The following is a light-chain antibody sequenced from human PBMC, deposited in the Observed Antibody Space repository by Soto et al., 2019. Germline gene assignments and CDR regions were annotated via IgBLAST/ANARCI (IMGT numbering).Light chain of an antibody. V-gene: IGKV3-11*01. CDR3: QQRSNWPST. J-gene: IGKJ4*01. Sequence: EIVLTQSPATLSLSPGERATLSCRASQSVSSYLAWYQQKPGQAPRLLIYDASNRATGIPARLSGSGSGTDVTLTISSLEPEDFAVYYCQQRSNWPSTFGGGTKVEIK. CDR2: DAS. CDR1: QSVSSY.